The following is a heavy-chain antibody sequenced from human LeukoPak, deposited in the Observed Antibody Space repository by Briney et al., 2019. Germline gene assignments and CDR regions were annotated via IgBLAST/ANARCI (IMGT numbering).Heavy chain of an antibody. CDR2: NNPNSGGT. D-gene: IGHD2-15*01. Sequence: GASVKVSCKASGYTFTGYYTQCVRHTPGQGLEWMGWNNPNSGGTNYAQKFQGRVTMTRDTSISTAYMELSRLRSDDTAVYYCARSSYCSSGSCYGRLSDYWGQGTLVNVSS. J-gene: IGHJ4*02. V-gene: IGHV1-2*02. CDR3: ARSSYCSSGSCYGRLSDY. CDR1: GYTFTGYY.